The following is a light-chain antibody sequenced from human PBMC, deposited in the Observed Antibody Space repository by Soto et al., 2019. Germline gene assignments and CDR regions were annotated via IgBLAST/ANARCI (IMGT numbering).Light chain of an antibody. CDR1: QSVSSN. CDR3: QQYNNWPPGRT. Sequence: EIVMTQSPATLSVSPGERATLSCRASQSVSSNLAWYQQKPGQAPRLLIYGASTRATGIPARFSGSGSGTEFTLTISSLQSEDFAVYYRQQYNNWPPGRTFGQGTKGAIK. CDR2: GAS. V-gene: IGKV3-15*01. J-gene: IGKJ1*01.